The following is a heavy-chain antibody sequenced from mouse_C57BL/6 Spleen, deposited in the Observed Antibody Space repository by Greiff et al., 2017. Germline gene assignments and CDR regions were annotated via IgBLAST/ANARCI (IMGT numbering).Heavy chain of an antibody. CDR3: ARAGGSSYWYFDV. Sequence: ESGPGLVKPSQSLSLTCSVTGYSITSGYYWNWLRQFPGNKLEWMGYISYDGSNNYNPSLKNRISITRDTSKNQFFLKLNSVTTEDTATYYCARAGGSSYWYFDVWGTGTTVTVSS. CDR1: GYSITSGYY. CDR2: ISYDGSN. J-gene: IGHJ1*03. V-gene: IGHV3-6*01.